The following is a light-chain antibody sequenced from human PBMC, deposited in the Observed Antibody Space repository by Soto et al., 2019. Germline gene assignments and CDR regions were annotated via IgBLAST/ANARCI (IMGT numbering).Light chain of an antibody. CDR3: AIWDLTLSAWV. V-gene: IGLV2-14*01. J-gene: IGLJ3*02. CDR1: SSDVGGYNY. CDR2: KVS. Sequence: QSALTQPASVSGSPGQSITISCTGTSSDVGGYNYVSWYQQYPGRVPKLLIYKVSDRPSGISNRFSGSKSGNTASLTISGLQAEDEADYYCAIWDLTLSAWVFGGGTKLTVL.